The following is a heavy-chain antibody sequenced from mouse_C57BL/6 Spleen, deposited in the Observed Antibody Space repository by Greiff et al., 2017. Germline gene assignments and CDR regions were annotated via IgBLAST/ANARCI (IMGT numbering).Heavy chain of an antibody. CDR2: IYPGDGDT. Sequence: VQLQQSGPELVKPGASVKISCKASGYAFSSSWMNWVKQRPGKGLEWIGRIYPGDGDTNYNGKFKGKATLTADKSSSTAYMQLSSRTSEDSAVYFCARSARDYYAMDYWGQGTSVTVSS. CDR1: GYAFSSSW. V-gene: IGHV1-82*01. J-gene: IGHJ4*01. CDR3: ARSARDYYAMDY.